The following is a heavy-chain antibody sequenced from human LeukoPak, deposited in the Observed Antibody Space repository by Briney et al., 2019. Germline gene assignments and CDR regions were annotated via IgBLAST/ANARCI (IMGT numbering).Heavy chain of an antibody. Sequence: GGSLRLSCAASGFTFNNYAMNWVRQAPGKGLEWVSVIYSGGSTYYADSVKGRFTISRDNSKNTLYLQMNSLRAEDTAVYYCARSPGSWYPYDYWGQGTLVTVSS. J-gene: IGHJ4*02. CDR2: IYSGGST. V-gene: IGHV3-53*01. CDR1: GFTFNNYA. CDR3: ARSPGSWYPYDY. D-gene: IGHD6-13*01.